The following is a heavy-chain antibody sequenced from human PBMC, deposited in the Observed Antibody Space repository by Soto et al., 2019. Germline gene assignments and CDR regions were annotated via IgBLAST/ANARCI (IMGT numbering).Heavy chain of an antibody. V-gene: IGHV3-23*01. CDR2: ISDSGGST. CDR1: GFTFSAYA. J-gene: IGHJ4*02. CDR3: AKGSRGSRPYYFDY. Sequence: EVQLLESGGGLVQPGGSLRLSCAASGFTFSAYAMSWVRQAPGKGLEWVSAISDSGGSTYSADSVKRRFTISRDNSRNTLYLQINSPRADDTAVYYCAKGSRGSRPYYFDYWGQGTLVTVSS. D-gene: IGHD3-22*01.